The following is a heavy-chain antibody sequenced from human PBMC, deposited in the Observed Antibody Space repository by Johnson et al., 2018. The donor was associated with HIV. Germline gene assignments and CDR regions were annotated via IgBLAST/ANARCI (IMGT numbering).Heavy chain of an antibody. J-gene: IGHJ3*02. V-gene: IGHV3-30*19. CDR3: ARDQAEEYSSLSGAFDI. CDR2: VWYDGGNK. D-gene: IGHD6-6*01. CDR1: GFTFSTYG. Sequence: QVQLVESGGGVVQPGRSLRLSCAASGFTFSTYGMHWVRQAPGKGLEWVALVWYDGGNKYYADSVKGRFTISRDNSKNTLYLQMNSLRAEDTAVYYCARDQAEEYSSLSGAFDIWGQGTMVTVSS.